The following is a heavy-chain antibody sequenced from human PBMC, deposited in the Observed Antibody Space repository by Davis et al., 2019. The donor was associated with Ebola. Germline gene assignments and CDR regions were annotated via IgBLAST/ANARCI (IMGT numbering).Heavy chain of an antibody. D-gene: IGHD6-19*01. CDR1: GFTFSHYG. CDR3: ARDPDTSGYYSWFDP. V-gene: IGHV3-33*01. J-gene: IGHJ5*02. CDR2: IWFHGNDY. Sequence: GGSLRLSCAASGFTFSHYGMHWVRQAPGKGLEWVAGIWFHGNDYVYADSMRGRFTISRDNSKNTLYLQMNSLRVEDTAVYYCARDPDTSGYYSWFDPWGQGTLVTVS.